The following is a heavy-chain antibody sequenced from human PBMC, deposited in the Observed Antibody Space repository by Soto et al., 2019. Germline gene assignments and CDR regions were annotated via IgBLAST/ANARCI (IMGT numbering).Heavy chain of an antibody. J-gene: IGHJ4*02. D-gene: IGHD3-22*01. V-gene: IGHV1-69*13. CDR1: GGTFSSYA. CDR2: IIPIFGTA. Sequence: SVKVSCKASGGTFSSYAISWVRQAPGQGLEWMGGIIPIFGTANYAQKFQGRVTITADESTSTAYMELSSLRSEDTAVYYCASAVTYYYDSSGYYNYWGQGTLVTVSS. CDR3: ASAVTYYYDSSGYYNY.